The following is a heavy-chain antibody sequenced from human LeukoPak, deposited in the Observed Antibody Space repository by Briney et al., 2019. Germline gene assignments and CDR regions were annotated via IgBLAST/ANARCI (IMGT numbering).Heavy chain of an antibody. V-gene: IGHV4-34*01. Sequence: SETLSLTCAVYGGSLSGFYWSWIRQPPGKGLEGIGEINHSGSTNYNPSLKSRVTMSMDTSKKQLSLRVTSVTATDTAVYYCARASSYDSVTRYDPAWFGPWGQGTLVTVSS. CDR1: GGSLSGFY. J-gene: IGHJ5*02. CDR2: INHSGST. D-gene: IGHD3-22*01. CDR3: ARASSYDSVTRYDPAWFGP.